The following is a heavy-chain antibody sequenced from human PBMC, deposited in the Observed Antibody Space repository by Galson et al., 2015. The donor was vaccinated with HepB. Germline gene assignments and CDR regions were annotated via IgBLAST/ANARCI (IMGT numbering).Heavy chain of an antibody. CDR2: IYSGGST. D-gene: IGHD3-22*01. V-gene: IGHV3-66*02. J-gene: IGHJ4*02. CDR1: GFTVSSNY. Sequence: SLRLSCAASGFTVSSNYMSWVRQAPGKGLEWVSVIYSGGSTYYADSVKGRFTISRDNSKNTLYLQMNSLRAEDTAVYYCARDRYDSSGFDYWGQGTLVTVSS. CDR3: ARDRYDSSGFDY.